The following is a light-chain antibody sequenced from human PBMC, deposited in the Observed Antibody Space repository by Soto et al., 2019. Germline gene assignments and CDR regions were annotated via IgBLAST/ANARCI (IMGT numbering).Light chain of an antibody. V-gene: IGLV9-49*01. CDR3: GADHDSGSSFVYV. J-gene: IGLJ1*01. CDR2: VGTGGIVG. Sequence: QPVLTQPPSASASLGASVTLTCTLSSGHSNYKVDWYQQRPGKGPRFVMRVGTGGIVGSKGDGIPDRFSVLGSGLNRYLTIKNIQEEDESDYHCGADHDSGSSFVYVCGPGTKV. CDR1: SGHSNYK.